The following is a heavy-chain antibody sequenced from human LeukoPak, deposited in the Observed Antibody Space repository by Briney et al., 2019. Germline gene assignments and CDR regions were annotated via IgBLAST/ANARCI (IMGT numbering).Heavy chain of an antibody. CDR2: IIPIFGTA. Sequence: SAKVSCKASGGTFSSYAISWVRQAPGQGLEWMGGIIPIFGTANYAQKFQGRVTITADESTSTAYMELSSLRSEDTAVYYCARESSYGDYDLDYWGQGTLVTVSS. CDR1: GGTFSSYA. V-gene: IGHV1-69*01. D-gene: IGHD4-17*01. J-gene: IGHJ4*02. CDR3: ARESSYGDYDLDY.